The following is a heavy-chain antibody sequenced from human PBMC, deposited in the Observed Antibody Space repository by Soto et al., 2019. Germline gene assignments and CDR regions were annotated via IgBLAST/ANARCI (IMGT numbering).Heavy chain of an antibody. CDR1: GYTFTGYY. CDR2: INPNSGGT. J-gene: IGHJ6*02. D-gene: IGHD6-6*01. CDR3: ARDSMAIAARPAGYYYGMDV. V-gene: IGHV1-2*04. Sequence: GATVKVSCKASGYTFTGYYMHWVRQAHGQGLEWMGWINPNSGGTNYAQKFQGWVTMTRDTSISTAYMELSRLRSDDTAVYYCARDSMAIAARPAGYYYGMDVWGQGTTVTVSS.